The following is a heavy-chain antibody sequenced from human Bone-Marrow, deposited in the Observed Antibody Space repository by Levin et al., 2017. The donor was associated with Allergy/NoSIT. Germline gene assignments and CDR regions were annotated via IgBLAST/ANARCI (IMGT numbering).Heavy chain of an antibody. J-gene: IGHJ6*02. D-gene: IGHD4-23*01. V-gene: IGHV5-51*01. Sequence: VASVKVSCQASGYTFTKYWIAWVRHIPGEGLEWMGIIYPGDSDTRYRPSFQGHVTISADKSTSSAYLQWNSLKASDTAIYYCARRGNSDEGMDFWGQGTSVIVS. CDR3: ARRGNSDEGMDF. CDR2: IYPGDSDT. CDR1: GYTFTKYW.